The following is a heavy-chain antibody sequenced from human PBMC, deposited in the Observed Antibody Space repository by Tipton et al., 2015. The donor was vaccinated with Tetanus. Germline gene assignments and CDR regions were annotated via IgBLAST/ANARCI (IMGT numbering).Heavy chain of an antibody. V-gene: IGHV4-34*01. CDR1: GGSFSGYY. Sequence: LSLTCAVYGGSFSGYYWSWIRQPPGKGLEWIGEINHSGSTNYNPSLKSRVTISVDTSKNQFSLKLSSVTAADTAVYYCARGDPGVVVAATPLRGRYFDYWGQGTLVTVSS. D-gene: IGHD2-15*01. J-gene: IGHJ4*02. CDR2: INHSGST. CDR3: ARGDPGVVVAATPLRGRYFDY.